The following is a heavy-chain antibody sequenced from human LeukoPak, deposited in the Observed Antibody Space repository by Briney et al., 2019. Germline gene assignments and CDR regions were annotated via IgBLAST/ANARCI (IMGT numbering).Heavy chain of an antibody. Sequence: SETLSLTCTVSGDSFSSVTDYWAWIRQPPGKGLEWIASGDYSGSSYYNPSLKSRVTISVDTSKNQFSLKLSSVTAADTAVYYCARFQSSSAGFFDPWGQGTLVTVSS. CDR2: GDYSGSS. D-gene: IGHD6-13*01. J-gene: IGHJ5*02. CDR1: GDSFSSVTDY. CDR3: ARFQSSSAGFFDP. V-gene: IGHV4-39*07.